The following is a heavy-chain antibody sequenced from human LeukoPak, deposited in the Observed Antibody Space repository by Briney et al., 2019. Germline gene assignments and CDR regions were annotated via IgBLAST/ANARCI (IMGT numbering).Heavy chain of an antibody. D-gene: IGHD1-7*01. Sequence: GGSLRLSCAASGFTFDDYAMHWVRQAPGKGLEWVSGISWNSGSIGYADSVKGRFTISRDNAKNSLYLQMSSLRAEDMALYYCAKALGAGTTSYFDYWGQGTLVTVSS. V-gene: IGHV3-9*03. CDR2: ISWNSGSI. CDR1: GFTFDDYA. CDR3: AKALGAGTTSYFDY. J-gene: IGHJ4*02.